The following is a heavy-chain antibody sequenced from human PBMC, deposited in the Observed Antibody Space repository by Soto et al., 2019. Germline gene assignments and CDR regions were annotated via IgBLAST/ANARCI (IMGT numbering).Heavy chain of an antibody. CDR1: GYTFTSYD. V-gene: IGHV1-8*01. CDR2: MNPNSGNT. J-gene: IGHJ4*01. CDR3: ARGLRYSSSWPPGY. D-gene: IGHD6-13*01. Sequence: EASVKVSCKASGYTFTSYDINWVRQATGQGLEWMGWMNPNSGNTGYAQKFQGRVTMTRNTSISTAYMELSSLRSEDTAVYYCARGLRYSSSWPPGYWGHGTLVTVSS.